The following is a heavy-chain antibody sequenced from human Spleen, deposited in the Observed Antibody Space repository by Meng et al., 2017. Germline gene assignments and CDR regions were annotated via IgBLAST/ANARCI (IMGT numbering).Heavy chain of an antibody. D-gene: IGHD2-2*01. V-gene: IGHV1-69*05. CDR1: GGIFSNYV. CDR3: ARKAGNCITTTCYSLDY. Sequence: SVKVSCKALGGIFSNYVIGWVRQAPGQGLEWMGGINAVFGTTNYAQKFQGRVTITTDESTSTVYMELTRLTSEDTAVYFCARKAGNCITTTCYSLDYWGQGTLVTVSS. J-gene: IGHJ4*02. CDR2: INAVFGTT.